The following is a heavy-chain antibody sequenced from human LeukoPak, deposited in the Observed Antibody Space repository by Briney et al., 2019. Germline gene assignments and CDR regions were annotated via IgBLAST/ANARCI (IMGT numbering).Heavy chain of an antibody. CDR3: ARSLEAPFEYSSSWWYYYYYMDV. D-gene: IGHD6-6*01. Sequence: ASVKVSCKASGYTFTSYDINWVRQATGQGLEWMGWMNPNSGNTGYAQKFQGRVTITRNTSISTAYMELSSLRSEDTAVYYCARSLEAPFEYSSSWWYYYYYMDVWGKGTTVTVSS. J-gene: IGHJ6*03. CDR1: GYTFTSYD. V-gene: IGHV1-8*03. CDR2: MNPNSGNT.